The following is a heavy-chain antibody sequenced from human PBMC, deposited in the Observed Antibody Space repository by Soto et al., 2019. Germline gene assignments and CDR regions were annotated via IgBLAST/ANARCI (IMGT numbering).Heavy chain of an antibody. CDR2: INPANGNT. CDR3: ARDIVSGGPRAKDAFDV. V-gene: IGHV1-3*01. D-gene: IGHD6-25*01. CDR1: GFTFSDPL. J-gene: IGHJ3*01. Sequence: QVQLVQSGAEVKKPGASVNISCKASGFTFSDPLINWVRQGPGQRLEWMGWINPANGNTRYSESFQGRVTISSLSSASTADVALSDLTAEDTAVYYCARDIVSGGPRAKDAFDVLGHWTMITVSS.